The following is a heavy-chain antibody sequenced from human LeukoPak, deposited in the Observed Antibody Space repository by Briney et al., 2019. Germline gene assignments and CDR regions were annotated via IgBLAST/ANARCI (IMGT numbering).Heavy chain of an antibody. D-gene: IGHD4-11*01. CDR1: GGSISSGGYY. CDR3: ARKPSTVTFPFDP. CDR2: IYHSGST. Sequence: SETLSLTCTVSGGSISSGGYYWSWIRQPPGKGLEWIGYIYHSGSTYYNPSLKSRVTISVDRSKNQFSLKLSSVTAADTAVYYCARKPSTVTFPFDPWGQGTLVTVSS. V-gene: IGHV4-30-2*01. J-gene: IGHJ5*02.